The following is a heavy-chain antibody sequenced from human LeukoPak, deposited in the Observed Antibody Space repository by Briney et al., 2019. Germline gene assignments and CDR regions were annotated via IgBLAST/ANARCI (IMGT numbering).Heavy chain of an antibody. J-gene: IGHJ6*03. CDR2: IIPIFGTA. V-gene: IGHV1-69*06. CDR3: ARDGVYCSGGSCYSRYYYYMDV. D-gene: IGHD2-15*01. CDR1: GGTFSSYA. Sequence: SVKVSCKASGGTFSSYAISWVRQAPGQGLERMGGIIPIFGTANYAQKFQGRVTITADKSTSTAYMELSSLRSEDTAVYYCARDGVYCSGGSCYSRYYYYMDVWGKGTTVTVSS.